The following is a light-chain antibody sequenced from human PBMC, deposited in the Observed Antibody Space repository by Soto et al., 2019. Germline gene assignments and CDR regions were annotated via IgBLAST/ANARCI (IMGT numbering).Light chain of an antibody. V-gene: IGLV2-11*01. CDR3: CSYAGSYTFEV. Sequence: QSALTQPASVSGSPGQSIAISCTGTRSDVGAYNYVSWYQQHPGKAPKLMIYDVSKRPSGVPDRFSGSKSGNTASLTISGLQAEDEADYYCCSYAGSYTFEVFGGGTKLTVL. J-gene: IGLJ3*02. CDR2: DVS. CDR1: RSDVGAYNY.